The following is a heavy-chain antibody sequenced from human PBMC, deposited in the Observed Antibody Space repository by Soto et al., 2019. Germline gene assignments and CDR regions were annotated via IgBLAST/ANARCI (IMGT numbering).Heavy chain of an antibody. V-gene: IGHV3-74*01. D-gene: IGHD2-15*01. J-gene: IGHJ6*03. CDR1: GFTFSNYW. Sequence: EVQLVESGGGLVQPGGSLRLSCVASGFTFSNYWMYWVRQAPGEGLVWVSRINSDGSVSSYADSVKGRLTISRDNVKNTLYLQMDSLRAEDPAVYYCARGDCVGGTCYSWAGSFYYYMDVWGKGTTVTVFS. CDR2: INSDGSVS. CDR3: ARGDCVGGTCYSWAGSFYYYMDV.